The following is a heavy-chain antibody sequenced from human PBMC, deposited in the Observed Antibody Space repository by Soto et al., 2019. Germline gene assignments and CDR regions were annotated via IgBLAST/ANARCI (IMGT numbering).Heavy chain of an antibody. CDR1: GYSFSGYD. V-gene: IGHV1-2*04. Sequence: ASVKVSCKASGYSFSGYDIHWVRQAPGQGLEWLGRINPKSGGTSSAQKFQGWVTMTRDTSISTAHMELSRLRSDDTAVYYCARDSDTGYYGMDVWGQGTTVTVSS. D-gene: IGHD5-18*01. CDR3: ARDSDTGYYGMDV. J-gene: IGHJ6*02. CDR2: INPKSGGT.